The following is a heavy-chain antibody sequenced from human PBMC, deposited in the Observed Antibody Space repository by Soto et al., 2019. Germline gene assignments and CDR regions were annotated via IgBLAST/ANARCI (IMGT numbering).Heavy chain of an antibody. CDR3: ARDQGYSHY. CDR1: GFTVGSNY. CDR2: IYSGGST. J-gene: IGHJ4*02. D-gene: IGHD5-18*01. V-gene: IGHV3-66*01. Sequence: PGVSLRLSCVASGFTVGSNYMSWVRQAPGKGLEWVSVIYSGGSTYYADSVKGRFTISRDNSKNTLYLQMNSLRAEDTAVYYCARDQGYSHYWGQGTLVTVSS.